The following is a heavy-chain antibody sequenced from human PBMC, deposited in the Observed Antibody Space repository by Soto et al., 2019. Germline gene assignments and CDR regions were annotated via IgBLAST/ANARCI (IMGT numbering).Heavy chain of an antibody. CDR1: GGTISNYA. Sequence: QVQLVQSGAEVKKSGSSVTVSCKAAGGTISNYAINWVRQAPGRGLEWMGRIISVLDTTKYAQRFQGRLTMTADDSTDTAYLELSSLRSEDTAVYYCARDRRETDFGVVIPSHKYFAFDVWGQGTSVIVSS. J-gene: IGHJ6*02. D-gene: IGHD3-3*01. CDR2: IISVLDTT. V-gene: IGHV1-69*11. CDR3: ARDRRETDFGVVIPSHKYFAFDV.